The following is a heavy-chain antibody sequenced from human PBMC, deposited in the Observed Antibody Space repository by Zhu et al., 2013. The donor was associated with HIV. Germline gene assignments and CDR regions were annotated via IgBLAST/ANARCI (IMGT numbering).Heavy chain of an antibody. CDR3: ARWGLIPLRYCSSTSCPRGWFDP. J-gene: IGHJ5*02. V-gene: IGHV4-34*01. CDR1: GGSFSGYY. Sequence: QVQLQQWGAGLLKPSETLSLTCAVYGGSFSGYYWSWIRQPPGKGLEWIGEINHSGSTNYNPSLKSRVTISVDTSKNQFSLKLSSVTAADTAVYYCARWGLIPLRYCSSTSCPRGWFDPWGQGTLVTVSS. D-gene: IGHD2-2*01. CDR2: INHSGST.